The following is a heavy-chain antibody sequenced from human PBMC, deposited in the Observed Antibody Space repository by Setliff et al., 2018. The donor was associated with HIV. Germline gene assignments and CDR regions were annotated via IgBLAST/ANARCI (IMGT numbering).Heavy chain of an antibody. CDR1: GGSIRVDNYF. CDR2: MNSKGES. J-gene: IGHJ6*02. D-gene: IGHD6-19*01. Sequence: PSETLSLTCTVSGGSIRVDNYFWGWIRQPPGKGLEWIGIMNSKGESFYNASFTNGVLISIDTSKNRFSLTMTSVTAADTAVYYCARGAIAVAGISYYYYGMDVWGQGTTVTVSS. CDR3: ARGAIAVAGISYYYYGMDV. V-gene: IGHV4-39*02.